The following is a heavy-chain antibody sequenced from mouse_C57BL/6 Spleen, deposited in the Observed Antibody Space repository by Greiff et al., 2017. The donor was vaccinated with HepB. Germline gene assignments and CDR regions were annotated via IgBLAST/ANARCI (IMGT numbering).Heavy chain of an antibody. CDR3: ARNYGNLYAMDY. CDR2: IYPGDGDT. V-gene: IGHV1-82*01. CDR1: GYAFSSSW. Sequence: VKLQESGPELVKPGASVKISCKASGYAFSSSWMNWVKQRPGKGLEWIGRIYPGDGDTNYNGKFKGKATLTADKSSSTAYMQLSSLTSEDSAVYFCARNYGNLYAMDYWGQGTSVTVSS. D-gene: IGHD2-1*01. J-gene: IGHJ4*01.